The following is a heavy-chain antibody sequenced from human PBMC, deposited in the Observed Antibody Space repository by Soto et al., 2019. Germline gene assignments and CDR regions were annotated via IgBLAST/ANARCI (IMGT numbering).Heavy chain of an antibody. CDR3: ARVSTQAADFWAPNTYYYYMDV. J-gene: IGHJ6*03. CDR1: GFTFSSYA. CDR2: ISGSGGST. D-gene: IGHD3-3*01. V-gene: IGHV3-23*01. Sequence: GGSLRLSCAASGFTFSSYAMSWVRQAPGKGLEWVSAISGSGGSTYYAASVKGRFTISRDNSKNTLYLQMNSLRAEDTAVYYCARVSTQAADFWAPNTYYYYMDVWGKGTTVTVSS.